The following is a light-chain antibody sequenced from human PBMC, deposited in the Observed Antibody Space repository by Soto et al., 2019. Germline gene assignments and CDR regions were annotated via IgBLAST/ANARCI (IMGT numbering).Light chain of an antibody. Sequence: EIVLTQSPGTLSSSPGQRATLSCRASQSVSTSYLARYQQKPGQALRLLIYGASSRATSIPDRFSGSGSGTDFTLTISRLEPEDFAVYYCQQYGSSTWTFGQGTKVEIK. CDR1: QSVSTSY. CDR2: GAS. V-gene: IGKV3-20*01. CDR3: QQYGSSTWT. J-gene: IGKJ1*01.